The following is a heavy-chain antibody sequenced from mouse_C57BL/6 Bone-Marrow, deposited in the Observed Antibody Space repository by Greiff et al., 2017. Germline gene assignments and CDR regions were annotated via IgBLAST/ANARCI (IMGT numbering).Heavy chain of an antibody. CDR1: GYTFTSYG. D-gene: IGHD1-1*01. V-gene: IGHV1-81*01. CDR2: IYPRSGNT. J-gene: IGHJ2*01. CDR3: ARHYYGSSPPFDY. Sequence: QVQLQQSGAELARPGASVKLSCKASGYTFTSYGISWVKQRTGQGLEWIGEIYPRSGNTYYNEKFKGKATLTADKSSSTAYMELRSLTSEDSAVYFCARHYYGSSPPFDYWGQGTTLTGSS.